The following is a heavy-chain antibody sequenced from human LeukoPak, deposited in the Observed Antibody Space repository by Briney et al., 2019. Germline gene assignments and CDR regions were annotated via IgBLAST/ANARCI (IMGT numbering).Heavy chain of an antibody. V-gene: IGHV3-74*01. CDR1: GFTFSSYW. J-gene: IGHJ5*02. CDR3: ARAQVGYNWFDP. Sequence: GGSLKLSCEGTGFTFSSYWMHWVRQIPGKGLMWVSRIESNGLTLYADSVRDRFTISRDNGKNTIYLQMDSLRAEDTAVYYCARAQVGYNWFDPWGQGTLVTVSS. CDR2: IESNGLT. D-gene: IGHD1-26*01.